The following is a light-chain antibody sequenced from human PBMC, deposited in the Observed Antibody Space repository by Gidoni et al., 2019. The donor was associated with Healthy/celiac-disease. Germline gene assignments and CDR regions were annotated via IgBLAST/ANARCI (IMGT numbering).Light chain of an antibody. CDR2: SAS. J-gene: IGKJ3*01. CDR3: QQSYRTPFT. CDR1: QSISSY. V-gene: IGKV1-39*01. Sequence: DVQLTQSPSSLSAAVGARVTIPCRASQSISSYLNWYQQKPGQAPKLLIYSASSLQSGVPSRFSGSGSGTDFTLTISSLQPEDFATYYCQQSYRTPFTFGPGTKVDIK.